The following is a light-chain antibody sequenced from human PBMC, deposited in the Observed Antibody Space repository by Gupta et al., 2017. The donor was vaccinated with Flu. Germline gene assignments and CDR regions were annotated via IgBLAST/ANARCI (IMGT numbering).Light chain of an antibody. CDR1: SSDVGADNF. J-gene: IGLJ1*01. Sequence: SITISCTGTSSDVGADNFVSCDQPHPGKAPKLMYEVTNRISGVSNRFSGSKSGNTASLTISGLQAEDEADYYCTSYTSSSTLVVFGTGTKVTVL. CDR2: EVT. V-gene: IGLV2-14*01. CDR3: TSYTSSSTLVV.